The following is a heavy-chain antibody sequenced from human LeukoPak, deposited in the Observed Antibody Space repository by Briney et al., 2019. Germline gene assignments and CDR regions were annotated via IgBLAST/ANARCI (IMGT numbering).Heavy chain of an antibody. Sequence: ASVKVSCKASGYTFTGYYMHWVRQAPGQGLEWMGWINPNSGGTNYAQKLQGRVTMTTDTSTSTAYMELRSLRSDDTAVYYCARGPAELQQSWFDPWGQGTLVTVSS. V-gene: IGHV1-2*02. CDR3: ARGPAELQQSWFDP. J-gene: IGHJ5*02. CDR2: INPNSGGT. D-gene: IGHD6-13*01. CDR1: GYTFTGYY.